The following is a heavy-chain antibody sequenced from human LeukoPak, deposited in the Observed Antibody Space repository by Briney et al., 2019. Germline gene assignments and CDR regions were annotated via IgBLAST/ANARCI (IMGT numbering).Heavy chain of an antibody. J-gene: IGHJ4*02. CDR2: ISAYNGNT. V-gene: IGHV1-18*01. D-gene: IGHD4-17*01. CDR3: ARRATTVAYFDY. Sequence: ASVKVSCKASGYTFTSYGISWVRQAPGQGLERMGWISAYNGNTNYAQKLQGRVTMTTDTSTSTAYMELSSLRSEDTAVYYCARRATTVAYFDYWGQGTLVTVSS. CDR1: GYTFTSYG.